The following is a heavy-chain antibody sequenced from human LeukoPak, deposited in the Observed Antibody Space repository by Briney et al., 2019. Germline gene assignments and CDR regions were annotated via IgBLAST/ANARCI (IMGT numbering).Heavy chain of an antibody. J-gene: IGHJ5*02. CDR3: GESSSYNWFDP. CDR2: ISRDGSSA. CDR1: GITFSGYW. Sequence: GGSLRLSCAASGITFSGYWMHWVRQAPGKGLLWVSRISRDGSSAHYADSVRGRFTISRDNAKSTLYLQMNSLRVEDTAVYYCGESSSYNWFDPWGQGTLVTVSS. D-gene: IGHD1-26*01. V-gene: IGHV3-74*01.